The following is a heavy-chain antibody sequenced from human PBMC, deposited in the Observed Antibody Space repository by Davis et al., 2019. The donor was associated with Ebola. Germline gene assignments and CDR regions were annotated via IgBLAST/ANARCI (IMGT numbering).Heavy chain of an antibody. CDR1: AFTFSSYA. CDR2: ISYDGSNK. J-gene: IGHJ4*02. D-gene: IGHD3-22*01. V-gene: IGHV3-30-3*01. CDR3: ARTYDGFDY. Sequence: GGSLRLSCAASAFTFSSYAMHWVRQAPGKGLEWVAVISYDGSNKYYADSVKGRFTISRDNSKNTLYLQMNSLRAEDTAVYYCARTYDGFDYWGQGTLVTVSS.